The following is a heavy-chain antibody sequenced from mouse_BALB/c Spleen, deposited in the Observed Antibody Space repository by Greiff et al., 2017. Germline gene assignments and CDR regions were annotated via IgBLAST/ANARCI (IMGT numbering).Heavy chain of an antibody. J-gene: IGHJ1*01. CDR1: GDSITSGY. CDR2: ISYSGST. V-gene: IGHV3-8*02. D-gene: IGHD2-1*01. Sequence: EVMLVESGPSLVKPSQTLSLTCSVTGDSITSGYWNWIRKFPGNKLEYMGYISYSGSTYYNPSLKSRISITRDTSKNQYYLQLNSVTTEDTATYYCARCRGNYLYFDVWGAGTTVTVSS. CDR3: ARCRGNYLYFDV.